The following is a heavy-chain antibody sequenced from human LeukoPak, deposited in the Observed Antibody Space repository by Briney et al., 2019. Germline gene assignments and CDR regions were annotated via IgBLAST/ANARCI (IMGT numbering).Heavy chain of an antibody. CDR3: ARERSAAGTPFEDY. J-gene: IGHJ4*02. V-gene: IGHV3-21*01. D-gene: IGHD6-13*01. CDR2: ISSSSSYI. Sequence: GASVKVSCKASGSTFSSYSMNWVRQAPGKGLEWVSSISSSSSYIYYADSVKGRFTISRDNAKNSLYLQMNSLRAEDTAVYYCARERSAAGTPFEDYWGQGTLVTVSS. CDR1: GSTFSSYS.